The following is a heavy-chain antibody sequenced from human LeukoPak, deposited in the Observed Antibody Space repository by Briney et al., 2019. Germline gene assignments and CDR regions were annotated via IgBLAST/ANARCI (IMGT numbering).Heavy chain of an antibody. CDR3: ATNGYKWELRRGAFDI. Sequence: PSETLSLTCTVSGGSISSSSYYWGWTRQPPGKGLEWIGSIYYSGSTYYNPSLKSRVIISVDTSKNQFSLKLSSVTAADTAVYYCATNGYKWELRRGAFDIWGQGTMVTVSS. CDR2: IYYSGST. CDR1: GGSISSSSYY. V-gene: IGHV4-39*07. D-gene: IGHD1-26*01. J-gene: IGHJ3*02.